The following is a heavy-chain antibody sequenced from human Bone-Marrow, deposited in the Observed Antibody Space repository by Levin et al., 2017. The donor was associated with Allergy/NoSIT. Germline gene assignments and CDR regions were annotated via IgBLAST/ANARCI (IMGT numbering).Heavy chain of an antibody. D-gene: IGHD2-15*01. CDR3: ARDWEDSALLVAATPSGYFHH. V-gene: IGHV3-30*04. J-gene: IGHJ1*01. CDR2: ILYDGSNK. CDR1: GFLFSSYA. Sequence: SGGSLRLSCAASGFLFSSYAMHWVRQAPGKGLEWVAVILYDGSNKYYADSVKGRFRISRDNSKNMLYLQMNSLTAEDTAVYYCARDWEDSALLVAATPSGYFHHWGQGTLVTVSS.